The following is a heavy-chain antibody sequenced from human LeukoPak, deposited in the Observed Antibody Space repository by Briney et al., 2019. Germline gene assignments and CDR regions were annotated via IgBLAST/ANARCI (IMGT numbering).Heavy chain of an antibody. V-gene: IGHV3-9*01. CDR1: GFTFSSYA. CDR3: TKSPRWAAAPDY. D-gene: IGHD6-13*01. Sequence: GRSLRLSCAASGFTFSSYAMQWVRQAPGKGLEWVSGVSWNSGNIGYAESVKGRFTISRDNAKNSLYLQMNSLRAEDTALYYCTKSPRWAAAPDYWGRGTLVTVSS. CDR2: VSWNSGNI. J-gene: IGHJ4*02.